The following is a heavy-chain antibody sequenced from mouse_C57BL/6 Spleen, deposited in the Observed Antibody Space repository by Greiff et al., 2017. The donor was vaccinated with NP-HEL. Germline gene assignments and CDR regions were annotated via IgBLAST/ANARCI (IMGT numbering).Heavy chain of an antibody. J-gene: IGHJ2*01. Sequence: EVHLVESGGGLVKPGGSLKLSCAASGFTFSSYAMSWVRQTPEKRLEWVATISDGGSYTYYPDNVKGRFTISRDNAKNNLYLQMRHLKSEDTAMYYCARDGYYGSSFFYFDYWGQGTTLTVSS. CDR2: ISDGGSYT. D-gene: IGHD1-1*01. V-gene: IGHV5-4*01. CDR1: GFTFSSYA. CDR3: ARDGYYGSSFFYFDY.